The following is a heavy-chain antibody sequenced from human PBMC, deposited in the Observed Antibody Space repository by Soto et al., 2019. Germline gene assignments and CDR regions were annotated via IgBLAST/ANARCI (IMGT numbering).Heavy chain of an antibody. CDR1: GFTLSTYW. V-gene: IGHV3-7*03. CDR3: ASGYSYGLGFDY. Sequence: GGSLRLSCAASGFTLSTYWMSWVRHFPGKGLEWVANIDQEGSERYYVDSVKGRFTVSRDNAKSSLSLQMNSVRAEDTAVYYCASGYSYGLGFDYWGQGTLVTVSS. D-gene: IGHD5-18*01. J-gene: IGHJ4*02. CDR2: IDQEGSER.